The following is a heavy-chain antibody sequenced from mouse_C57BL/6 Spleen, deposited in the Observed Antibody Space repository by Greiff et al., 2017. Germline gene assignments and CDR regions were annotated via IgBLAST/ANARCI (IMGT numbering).Heavy chain of an antibody. CDR2: IYPRDGST. D-gene: IGHD2-5*01. V-gene: IGHV1-85*01. CDR3: ARGVSNYEAWFDY. Sequence: VQLQQSGPELVKPGASVKLSCKASGYTFTSYDIHWVKQRPGQGLEWIGRIYPRDGSTKYNEKFKGKATLTVDTSSSTAYMELHSLTSEDSAVYFGARGVSNYEAWFDYWGQGTLVTVSA. CDR1: GYTFTSYD. J-gene: IGHJ3*01.